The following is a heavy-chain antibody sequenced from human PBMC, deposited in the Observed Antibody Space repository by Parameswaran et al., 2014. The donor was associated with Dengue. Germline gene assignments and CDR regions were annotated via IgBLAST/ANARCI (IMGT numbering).Heavy chain of an antibody. CDR2: IYSGGST. CDR3: ARAPSYGINYYYYGMDV. Sequence: VRQAPGKGLEWVSVIYSGGSTYYADSVKGRLTISRDNSKNTLYLQMNSLRAEDTAVYYCARAPSYGINYYYYGMDVWGQGTTVTVSS. D-gene: IGHD5-18*01. V-gene: IGHV3-53*01. J-gene: IGHJ6*02.